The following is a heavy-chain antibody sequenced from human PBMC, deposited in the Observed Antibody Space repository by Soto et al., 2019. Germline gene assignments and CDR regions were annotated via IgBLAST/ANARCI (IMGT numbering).Heavy chain of an antibody. CDR1: GYTFTSYA. CDR2: INAGNGNT. CDR3: ARGIRGYSYGYLDY. D-gene: IGHD5-18*01. V-gene: IGHV1-3*01. J-gene: IGHJ4*02. Sequence: ASVKVSCKASGYTFTSYAIHWVRQAPGKRLEWMGWINAGNGNTKYSQKFQGRVTITRDTSASTAYMELSSLRSEDTAVYYCARGIRGYSYGYLDYWGQGTLVTVSS.